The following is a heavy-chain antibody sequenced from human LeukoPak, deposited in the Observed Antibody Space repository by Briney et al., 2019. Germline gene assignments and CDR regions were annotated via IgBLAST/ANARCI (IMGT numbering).Heavy chain of an antibody. CDR3: PRSLGSTTSVVY. CDR1: GFPSSSQL. CDR2: INNDGSST. J-gene: IGHJ4*02. V-gene: IGHV3-74*01. D-gene: IGHD2/OR15-2a*01. Sequence: GGSLRLSCAPSGFPSSSQLMIGVRQAPGKGLVWVSRINNDGSSTSYADFVKGRFTISRDNAKNTLYLQMNSLRAEDTAVYYSPRSLGSTTSVVYWGQGTPATVCS.